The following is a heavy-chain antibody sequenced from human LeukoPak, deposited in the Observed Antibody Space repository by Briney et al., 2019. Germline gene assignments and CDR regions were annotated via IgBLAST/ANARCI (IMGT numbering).Heavy chain of an antibody. V-gene: IGHV4-61*02. D-gene: IGHD1-26*01. Sequence: SETLSLTCTVSGGSISSGSYYWSWIRQPAGKGLEWIGRIYTSGSTNYNPPLKSRVTISVDTSKNQFSLKLSSVTAADTAVYFCATNRVGTYDRPFDIWGQGTMVTVSS. J-gene: IGHJ3*02. CDR2: IYTSGST. CDR1: GGSISSGSYY. CDR3: ATNRVGTYDRPFDI.